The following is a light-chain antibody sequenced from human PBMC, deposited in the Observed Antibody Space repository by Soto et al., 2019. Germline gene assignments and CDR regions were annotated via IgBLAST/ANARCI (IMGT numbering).Light chain of an antibody. Sequence: QPVLTQSSSASASLGSSGKLTCTLSSGHSSYIVAWHQQQPGKAPRYLMKVEGSGTYNKGSGVPYRFSGSSSGADRYLTISTLQSEDEADYYCETWNSNTRVFGGGTKVTVL. V-gene: IGLV4-60*03. J-gene: IGLJ3*02. CDR3: ETWNSNTRV. CDR1: SGHSSYI. CDR2: VEGSGTY.